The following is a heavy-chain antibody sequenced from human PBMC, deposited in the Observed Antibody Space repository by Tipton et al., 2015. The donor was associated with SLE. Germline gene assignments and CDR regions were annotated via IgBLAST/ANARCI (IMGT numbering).Heavy chain of an antibody. CDR2: IYYSSYT. V-gene: IGHV4-59*12. CDR1: GVSITNSY. J-gene: IGHJ4*02. Sequence: LRLSCSVSGVSITNSYWSWIRQPPGKGLEWIGYIYYSSYTNYNPSLKSRVTISVDTSKEQFSLKLSSVTAADTAVYYCARFPTYHFDLWGQGTLVAVSS. CDR3: ARFPTYHFDL. D-gene: IGHD2-2*01.